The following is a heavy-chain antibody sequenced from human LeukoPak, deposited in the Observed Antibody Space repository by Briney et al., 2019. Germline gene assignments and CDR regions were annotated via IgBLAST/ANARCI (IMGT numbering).Heavy chain of an antibody. D-gene: IGHD2-15*01. J-gene: IGHJ4*02. CDR1: GGSISSYY. V-gene: IGHV4-59*01. Sequence: RPSETLSLTCTVSGGSISSYYWSWIRQPPGKGLEWIGYIYYSGRTNYNPSLKSRVTISVDTSKNQFSLKLSSVTAADTAVYYCARVVAATTYFDYWGQGTLVTVSS. CDR2: IYYSGRT. CDR3: ARVVAATTYFDY.